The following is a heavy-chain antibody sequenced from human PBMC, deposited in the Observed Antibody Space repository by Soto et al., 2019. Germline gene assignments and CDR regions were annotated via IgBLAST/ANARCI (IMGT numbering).Heavy chain of an antibody. CDR1: GGSISSGGYY. D-gene: IGHD5-18*01. CDR2: IYYSGST. V-gene: IGHV4-31*03. Sequence: SETLSLTCTVSGGSISSGGYYWSWIRQHPGKGLEWIGYIYYSGSTYYNPSLKSRVTISVDTSKNQFSLKLSSVTAADTAVYYCARGYSYGLGYYYYGMDVWGQGTTVTVSS. J-gene: IGHJ6*02. CDR3: ARGYSYGLGYYYYGMDV.